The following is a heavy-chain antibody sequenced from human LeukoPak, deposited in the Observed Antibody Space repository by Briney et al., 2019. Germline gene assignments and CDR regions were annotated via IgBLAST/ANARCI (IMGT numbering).Heavy chain of an antibody. D-gene: IGHD3-22*01. CDR1: GYTFSDFS. Sequence: PGGSLRLSCAASGYTFSDFSVNWVRQAPGKGLEWVSAISVRSNYRYYADSVRGRFTISRDHARDSLFLQMNSLRAEDTAVYFCVRLRRNNDRSGYYYYYDYWGQGTLVTVSS. J-gene: IGHJ4*02. V-gene: IGHV3-21*01. CDR2: ISVRSNYR. CDR3: VRLRRNNDRSGYYYYYDY.